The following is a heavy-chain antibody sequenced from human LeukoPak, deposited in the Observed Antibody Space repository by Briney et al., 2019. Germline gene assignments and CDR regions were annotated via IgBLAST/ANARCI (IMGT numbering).Heavy chain of an antibody. V-gene: IGHV4-34*01. CDR2: IYSSGST. J-gene: IGHJ4*01. Sequence: SETLSLTCAVYGGSFSGYYWSWIRQPPGKGLEWIGSIYSSGSTYYNSSLKSRVTISIDTSKNQVSLKMSFVAAADTAVYYCAKSDGYGLIDYWGQGTLVTVSS. CDR3: AKSDGYGLIDY. D-gene: IGHD2-21*02. CDR1: GGSFSGYY.